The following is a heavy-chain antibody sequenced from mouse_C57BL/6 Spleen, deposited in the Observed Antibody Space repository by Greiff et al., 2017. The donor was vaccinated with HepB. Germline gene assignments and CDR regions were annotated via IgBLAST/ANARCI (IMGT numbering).Heavy chain of an antibody. V-gene: IGHV14-4*01. CDR1: GFNIKDDY. Sequence: VQLQQSGAELVRPGASVKLSCTASGFNIKDDYMHWVKQRPEQGLEWIGWIDPENGDTEYASKFQGKATITADTSSNTAYLQLSSLTSEDTAVYYCTFSVGGRAWFAYWGQGTLVTVSA. CDR3: TFSVGGRAWFAY. J-gene: IGHJ3*01. D-gene: IGHD1-1*02. CDR2: IDPENGDT.